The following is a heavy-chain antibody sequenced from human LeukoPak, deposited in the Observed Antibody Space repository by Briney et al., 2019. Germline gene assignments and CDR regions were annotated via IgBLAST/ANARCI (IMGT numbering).Heavy chain of an antibody. CDR3: ARGPYYYDSSGLLPPDYYFDY. J-gene: IGHJ4*02. CDR1: GGSFSGYY. Sequence: KSSETLSLTCAVYGGSFSGYYWSWIRQPPGKGLEWIGEINHSGSTNYNPSLKSRVTISVDTSKNQFSLKLSSVTAADTAVYYCARGPYYYDSSGLLPPDYYFDYWGQGTLVTVSS. D-gene: IGHD3-22*01. V-gene: IGHV4-34*01. CDR2: INHSGST.